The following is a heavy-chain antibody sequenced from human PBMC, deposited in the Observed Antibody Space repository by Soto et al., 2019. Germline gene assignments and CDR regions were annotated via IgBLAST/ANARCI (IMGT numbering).Heavy chain of an antibody. D-gene: IGHD3-16*02. V-gene: IGHV3-7*03. CDR1: GFKFSDYW. J-gene: IGHJ4*02. CDR3: ARDVLLFSRPYRPSRFDY. CDR2: IKHDTSEA. Sequence: DVQLVESGGGWVQPGRSLRLSCAASGFKFSDYWMSWVRQAPGKGLEGVGNIKHDTSEAHYAHSVKVRCTITRDNSKNSTLLQMRGLRADDPASYYCARDVLLFSRPYRPSRFDYWGLGALVTVSS.